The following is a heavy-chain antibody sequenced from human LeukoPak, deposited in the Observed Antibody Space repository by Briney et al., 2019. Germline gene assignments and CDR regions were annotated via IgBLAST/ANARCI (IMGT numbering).Heavy chain of an antibody. V-gene: IGHV5-10-1*01. CDR2: IDPSDSYT. J-gene: IGHJ5*02. CDR3: ARSRAIVVVPAAPFDP. CDR1: GYSFTSYW. D-gene: IGHD2-2*01. Sequence: GESLKISCKGSGYSFTSYWISWVRQMPGKGLEWMGRIDPSDSYTNYSPSFQGHVTISADKSISTAYLQWSSLKASDTAMHSCARSRAIVVVPAAPFDPWGQGTLVTVSS.